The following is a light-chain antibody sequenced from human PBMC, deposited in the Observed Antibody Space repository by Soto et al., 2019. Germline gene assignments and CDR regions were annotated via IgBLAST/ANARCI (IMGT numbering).Light chain of an antibody. J-gene: IGKJ5*01. CDR3: QQYGTSPRSIT. CDR1: HSVRSN. V-gene: IGKV3-15*01. Sequence: ETVLTQSPAALSLSPGERATLSCRASHSVRSNLAWYQQKPGQAPRLLIYDASTRAPGIPARFSGSGSGTELTLTISSLQSEDFAVYYCQQYGTSPRSITFGQGTRLE. CDR2: DAS.